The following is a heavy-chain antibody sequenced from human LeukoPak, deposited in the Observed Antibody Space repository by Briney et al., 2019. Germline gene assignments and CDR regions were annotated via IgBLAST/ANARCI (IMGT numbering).Heavy chain of an antibody. D-gene: IGHD2-2*01. J-gene: IGHJ4*02. V-gene: IGHV2-5*01. Sequence: SGPTLVNPTQTLTLTCTFSGFSLSTSGVGVGWIRQPPGKALEWLALIYWNDDKRYSPSLESRLTITKDTSKNQVVLTMTNMDPVDTATYYCAHAYCSSTSCYPDYWGQGTLVTVSS. CDR3: AHAYCSSTSCYPDY. CDR2: IYWNDDK. CDR1: GFSLSTSGVG.